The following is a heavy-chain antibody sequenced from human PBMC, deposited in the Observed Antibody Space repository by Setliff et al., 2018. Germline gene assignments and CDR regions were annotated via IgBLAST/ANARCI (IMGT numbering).Heavy chain of an antibody. CDR3: ARSSPRGSTAGYWYFDL. D-gene: IGHD6-13*01. Sequence: SETLSLTCAVYGGPFSGYTWNWIRQPPGKGLEWIGAINHGGATTYSPSLKTRVSISVDTSQSQLSLRLASVIAADTAVYYCARSSPRGSTAGYWYFDLWGRGTLVTVSS. J-gene: IGHJ2*01. CDR1: GGPFSGYT. V-gene: IGHV4-34*01. CDR2: INHGGAT.